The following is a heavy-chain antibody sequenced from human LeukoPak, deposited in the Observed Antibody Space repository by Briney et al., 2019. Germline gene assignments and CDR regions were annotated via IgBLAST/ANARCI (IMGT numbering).Heavy chain of an antibody. CDR1: GFTFDDYG. D-gene: IGHD3-22*01. CDR3: ARDSALSGYPDY. CDR2: INWNGGST. V-gene: IGHV3-20*01. Sequence: SGGSLRLSCAASGFTFDDYGMSWVRQAPGKGLEWVSGINWNGGSTGYADSVKGRFTISRDNAKNSLYLQMNSLRAEDTALYHSARDSALSGYPDYWGQGTLVTVFS. J-gene: IGHJ4*02.